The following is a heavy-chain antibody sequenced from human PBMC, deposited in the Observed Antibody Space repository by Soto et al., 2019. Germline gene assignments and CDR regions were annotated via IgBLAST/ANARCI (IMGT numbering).Heavy chain of an antibody. CDR3: AKCIAAGGYYYMDV. CDR1: GFTFSSYA. D-gene: IGHD6-13*01. CDR2: ISGSGGST. J-gene: IGHJ6*03. Sequence: GESLKISCAASGFTFSSYAMSWVRQAPGKGLEWVSAISGSGGSTYYADSVKGRFTISRDNSKNTLYLQMNSLRAEDTAVYYCAKCIAAGGYYYMDVWGKGTTVTVSS. V-gene: IGHV3-23*01.